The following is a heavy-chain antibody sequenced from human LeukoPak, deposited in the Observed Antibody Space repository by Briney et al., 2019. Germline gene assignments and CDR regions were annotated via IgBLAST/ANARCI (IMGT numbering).Heavy chain of an antibody. CDR3: ATEKLISHCSGADCFFGY. V-gene: IGHV3-33*01. D-gene: IGHD2-21*02. J-gene: IGHJ1*01. CDR1: GFSFNDWG. Sequence: QRLSHAASGFSFNDWGMHWVRQAPAKGLEGMAVIWEDGSQEDYPDSVKGRFTISRDNGKNTLYLQMNSLRAEDTGVYYCATEKLISHCSGADCFFGYWGQGGLVTVSS. CDR2: IWEDGSQE.